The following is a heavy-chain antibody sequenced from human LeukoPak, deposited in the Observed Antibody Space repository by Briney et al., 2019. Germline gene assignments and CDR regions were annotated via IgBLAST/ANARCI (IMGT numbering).Heavy chain of an antibody. V-gene: IGHV3-30*18. CDR1: GFTFSSYG. CDR2: ISYDGSNK. CDR3: AKGTQQLVLGWFDP. D-gene: IGHD6-13*01. Sequence: PGGSLRLSCAASGFTFSSYGMHWVRQAPGKGLEWVAVISYDGSNKYYADSVKGRFTISRDNSKNTLYLQMNSLRAEDTAVYYCAKGTQQLVLGWFDPWGQGTLVTVSS. J-gene: IGHJ5*02.